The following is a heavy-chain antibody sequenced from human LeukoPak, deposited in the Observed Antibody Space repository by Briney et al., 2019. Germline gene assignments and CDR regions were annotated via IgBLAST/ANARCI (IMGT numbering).Heavy chain of an antibody. J-gene: IGHJ3*01. CDR1: GFTFSSYA. V-gene: IGHV3-74*01. Sequence: GGSLRLSCAASGFTFSSYAMHWVRQAPGKGLVWVSRINTDGSSTNYATSVKGRLTMSRDNAKNTLYLQMSSLTAEDTAVYYCVRGSAAAKNAFDVWGQGTMVSVSS. CDR3: VRGSAAAKNAFDV. D-gene: IGHD6-13*01. CDR2: INTDGSST.